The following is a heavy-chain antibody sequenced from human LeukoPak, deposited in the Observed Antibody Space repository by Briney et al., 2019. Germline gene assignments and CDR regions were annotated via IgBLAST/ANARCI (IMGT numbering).Heavy chain of an antibody. CDR1: GGSITSYY. CDR3: ARRKRDAFDI. V-gene: IGHV4-4*07. Sequence: SETLSLTCSVSGGSITSYYWSWVRQPAGKGLEWIGRIYTGGSTNYNPSLKSRVTMSIDTSKKQLSLKLNSVTAADTAVYYCARRKRDAFDIWGQGTMVTVS. CDR2: IYTGGST. J-gene: IGHJ3*02.